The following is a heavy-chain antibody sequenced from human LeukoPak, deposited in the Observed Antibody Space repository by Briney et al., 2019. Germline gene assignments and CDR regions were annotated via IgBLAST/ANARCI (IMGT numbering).Heavy chain of an antibody. J-gene: IGHJ3*02. D-gene: IGHD2-2*01. CDR1: GGSISSGGYY. CDR3: ARGSDIVVVPAAGDSFDI. Sequence: PSETLSLTCTVSGGSISSGGYYWSWIRQPPGKGLEWIGYIYHSGSTYYNPSLKSRVTISVDRSKNQFSLKLSSVTAADTAVYYCARGSDIVVVPAAGDSFDIWGQGTMVTVSS. CDR2: IYHSGST. V-gene: IGHV4-30-2*01.